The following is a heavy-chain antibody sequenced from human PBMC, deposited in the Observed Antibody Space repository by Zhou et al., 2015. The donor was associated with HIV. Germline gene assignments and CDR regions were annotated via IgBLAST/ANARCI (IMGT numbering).Heavy chain of an antibody. CDR2: ISSSSVYI. CDR3: VRGGRGRGYSFYFGLDV. J-gene: IGHJ6*02. D-gene: IGHD3-3*01. CDR1: GFTFSNYT. Sequence: EVQLVESGGGLVKAGGSLRLSCAASGFTFSNYTMNWVRQAPGKGLEWVSSISSSSVYIYYLDSVMGRFTISRDNPENSLHLQMNSLGAEDTAVYYCVRGGRGRGYSFYFGLDVWGQGTTVTVS. V-gene: IGHV3-21*01.